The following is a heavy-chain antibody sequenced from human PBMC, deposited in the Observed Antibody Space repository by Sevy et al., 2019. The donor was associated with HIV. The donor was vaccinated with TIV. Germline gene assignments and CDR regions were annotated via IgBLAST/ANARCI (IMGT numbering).Heavy chain of an antibody. D-gene: IGHD3-3*01. J-gene: IGHJ6*02. CDR3: AQIPTYYDFWSGRSANYYGMDV. CDR1: GGTFSSYA. CDR2: IIPIFGTA. Sequence: SVKVSCKASGGTFSSYAISWVRQAPGQGLEWMGGIIPIFGTANYAQKFQGRVTITADESTSTAYMELSSLRSEDTAGYYCAQIPTYYDFWSGRSANYYGMDVWGQGTTVTVSS. V-gene: IGHV1-69*13.